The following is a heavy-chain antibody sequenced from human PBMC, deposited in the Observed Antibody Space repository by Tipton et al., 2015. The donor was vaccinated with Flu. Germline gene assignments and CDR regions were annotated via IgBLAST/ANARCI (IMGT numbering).Heavy chain of an antibody. CDR1: GFTFTSYW. CDR2: INPDGSET. D-gene: IGHD3-3*01. V-gene: IGHV3-7*01. J-gene: IGHJ5*02. Sequence: SLRLSCAASGFTFTSYWMSWVRQAPGKGLEWVANINPDGSETSYVESEKGRFTISRDNAKNSLYLQMSSLRAEDTAVYYCARFWMVGNWFDPWGQGTLVIFSS. CDR3: ARFWMVGNWFDP.